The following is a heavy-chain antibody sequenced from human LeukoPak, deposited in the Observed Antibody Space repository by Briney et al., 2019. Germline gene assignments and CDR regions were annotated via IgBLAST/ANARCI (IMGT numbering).Heavy chain of an antibody. D-gene: IGHD2-21*02. Sequence: GGSLRLSCAASGFTFSNAWMSWVRQAPGKGLEWVGRIKSKTDGGTTDYAAPVKGRFTISRDDSKNTLYLQMNSLKTEDTAVYYCTTLFVVVTAPFDYWGQGTLVTVSS. J-gene: IGHJ4*02. CDR2: IKSKTDGGTT. CDR1: GFTFSNAW. CDR3: TTLFVVVTAPFDY. V-gene: IGHV3-15*01.